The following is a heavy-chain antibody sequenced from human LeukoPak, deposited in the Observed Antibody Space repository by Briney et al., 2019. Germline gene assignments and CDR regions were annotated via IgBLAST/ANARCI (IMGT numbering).Heavy chain of an antibody. V-gene: IGHV1-2*02. CDR1: GYTFTSYD. J-gene: IGHJ3*02. Sequence: ASVKVSCKASGYTFTSYDIKWVRQAPGQGLEWMGWINPNSGGTNYAQKFQGRVTMTRDTSISTAYMELSRLRSDDTAVYYCARRSYADAFDIWGQGTMVTVSS. D-gene: IGHD1-26*01. CDR2: INPNSGGT. CDR3: ARRSYADAFDI.